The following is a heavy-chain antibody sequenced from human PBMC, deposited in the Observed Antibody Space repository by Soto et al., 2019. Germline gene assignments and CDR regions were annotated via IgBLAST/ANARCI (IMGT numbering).Heavy chain of an antibody. CDR3: TRTGASITMVRGPRGYFDY. J-gene: IGHJ4*02. D-gene: IGHD3-10*01. V-gene: IGHV3-23*01. Sequence: LRLSCAASGFTFSSYAMSWVRQAPGKGLEWVSAISGSGGSTYYADSVKGRFTISRDNSKNTLYLQMNSLRAEDTAVYYCTRTGASITMVRGPRGYFDYWGQGTLVTVSS. CDR2: ISGSGGST. CDR1: GFTFSSYA.